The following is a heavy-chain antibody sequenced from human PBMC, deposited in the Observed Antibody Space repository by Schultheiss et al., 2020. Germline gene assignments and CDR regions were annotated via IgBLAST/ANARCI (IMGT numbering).Heavy chain of an antibody. V-gene: IGHV1-69*04. D-gene: IGHD5-12*01. CDR2: INPNSGGT. J-gene: IGHJ5*02. Sequence: KVSCKASGGTFSSYAISWVRQAPGQGLEWMGWINPNSGGTNYAQKFQGRVTITRDTSASTAYMELSSLRSDDTAVYYCARRVVATIWRGNWFDPWGQGTLVTVSS. CDR1: GGTFSSYA. CDR3: ARRVVATIWRGNWFDP.